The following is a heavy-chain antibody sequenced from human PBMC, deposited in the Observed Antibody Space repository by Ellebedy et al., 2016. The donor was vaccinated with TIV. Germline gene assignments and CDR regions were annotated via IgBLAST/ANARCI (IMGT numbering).Heavy chain of an antibody. CDR3: AKDSRRSSGWYYFDY. CDR1: GFTFRRFW. CDR2: IKYDEIEK. Sequence: PGGSLRLSCAASGFTFRRFWMGWIRQAPGKGPEYVAHIKYDEIEKYHANSVKGRFTISRDNARNSVYLQMNSLRAEDTAVYYCAKDSRRSSGWYYFDYWGQGTLVTVSS. V-gene: IGHV3-7*05. J-gene: IGHJ4*02. D-gene: IGHD6-19*01.